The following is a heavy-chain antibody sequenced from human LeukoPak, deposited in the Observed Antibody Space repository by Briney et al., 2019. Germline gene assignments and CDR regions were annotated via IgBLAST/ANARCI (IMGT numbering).Heavy chain of an antibody. Sequence: GASVKVSCKASGGTFSSYAISWVRQAPGQGLEWMGGIIPIFGTANYAQKFQGRVTITADKSTSTAYMELSSLRSEDTAVYYCATYSYLGSYMDVWGRGTTVTVSS. CDR2: IIPIFGTA. CDR3: ATYSYLGSYMDV. CDR1: GGTFSSYA. J-gene: IGHJ6*03. V-gene: IGHV1-69*06. D-gene: IGHD1-26*01.